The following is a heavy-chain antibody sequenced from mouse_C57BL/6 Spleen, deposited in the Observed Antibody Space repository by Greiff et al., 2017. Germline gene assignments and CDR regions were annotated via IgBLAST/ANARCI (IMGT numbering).Heavy chain of an antibody. Sequence: EVQLQQSGAELVRPGASVKLSCTASGFNIKDDYMHWVKQRPEQGLEWIGWIDPENGDTEYASKFQGKATITADTSSNTAYLQLSSLTSEDTAVYYCTRYSNYAFDYWGQGTTLTVSS. CDR3: TRYSNYAFDY. CDR2: IDPENGDT. D-gene: IGHD2-5*01. J-gene: IGHJ2*01. V-gene: IGHV14-4*01. CDR1: GFNIKDDY.